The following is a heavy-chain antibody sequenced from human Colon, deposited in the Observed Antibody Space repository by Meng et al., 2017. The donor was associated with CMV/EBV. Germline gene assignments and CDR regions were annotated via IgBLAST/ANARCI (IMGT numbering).Heavy chain of an antibody. J-gene: IGHJ6*02. D-gene: IGHD6-19*01. CDR3: ARVGIAVAGTFYGMDV. Sequence: SETLSLTCSVSGGSVNSGSYYWTWIRQPPGKGLEWIGYVSYSGNTNYNPSLKSRLTIEVDTSRNQFSLKLTSVSAADTAVYYCARVGIAVAGTFYGMDVWGQGTTVTVSS. CDR2: VSYSGNT. V-gene: IGHV4-61*01. CDR1: GGSVNSGSYY.